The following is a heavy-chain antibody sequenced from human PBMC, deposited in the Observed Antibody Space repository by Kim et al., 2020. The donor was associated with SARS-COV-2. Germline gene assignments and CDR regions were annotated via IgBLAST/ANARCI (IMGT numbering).Heavy chain of an antibody. J-gene: IGHJ4*02. CDR3: ARHDDFWSGYSHD. Sequence: SQKLQGRVTMTTDTSTSTAYMELRSLRSDDTAVYYCARHDDFWSGYSHDWGQGTLVTVSS. D-gene: IGHD3-3*01. V-gene: IGHV1-18*01.